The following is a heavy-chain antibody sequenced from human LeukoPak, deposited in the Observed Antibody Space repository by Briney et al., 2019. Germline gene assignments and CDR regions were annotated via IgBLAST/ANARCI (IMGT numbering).Heavy chain of an antibody. CDR3: ARARGYYDSSGSQGMDV. V-gene: IGHV4-30-4*01. CDR1: GGSISSGDYY. J-gene: IGHJ6*02. D-gene: IGHD3-22*01. Sequence: SETLSLTCTVSGGSISSGDYYWSWIRQPPGKGLELIGYIYYSGSTYYNPSLKSRVTISVDTSKNQFSLKLSSVTAADTAVYYCARARGYYDSSGSQGMDVWGQGTTVTVSS. CDR2: IYYSGST.